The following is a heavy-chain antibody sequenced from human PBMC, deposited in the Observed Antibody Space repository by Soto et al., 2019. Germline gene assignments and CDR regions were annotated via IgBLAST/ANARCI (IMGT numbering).Heavy chain of an antibody. D-gene: IGHD3-16*02. CDR1: GYTLTELS. V-gene: IGHV1-24*01. Sequence: ASVKVSCKVSGYTLTELSMHWVRQAPGKGLEWMGGFDPEDGETIYAQKFQGRVTMTEDTSTDTAYMELSSLRSEDTAVYYCATVASYDYIWGSYRPPYFDYWGQGNLVTVSS. J-gene: IGHJ4*02. CDR2: FDPEDGET. CDR3: ATVASYDYIWGSYRPPYFDY.